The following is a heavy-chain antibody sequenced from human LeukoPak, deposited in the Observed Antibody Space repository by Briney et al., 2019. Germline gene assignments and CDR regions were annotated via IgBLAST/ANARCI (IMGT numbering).Heavy chain of an antibody. Sequence: EASVKVSCKASGYTFTGYYMHWVRQAPGQGLEWMGWINPNSGGTNYAQKFQGRVTMTRDTSISTAYMELSRLRSDDTAVYYCARERGGIVVVPAENAFDIWGQGTMVTVSS. CDR1: GYTFTGYY. CDR2: INPNSGGT. D-gene: IGHD2-2*01. J-gene: IGHJ3*02. V-gene: IGHV1-2*02. CDR3: ARERGGIVVVPAENAFDI.